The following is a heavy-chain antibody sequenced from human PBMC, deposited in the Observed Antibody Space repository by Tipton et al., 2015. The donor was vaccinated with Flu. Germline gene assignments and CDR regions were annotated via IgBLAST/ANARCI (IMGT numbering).Heavy chain of an antibody. V-gene: IGHV4-39*01. CDR3: ARQSKGVLFDY. CDR1: GGSISSSSYY. Sequence: TLSLTCTVSGGSISSSSYYWGWIRQPPGKGLEWIGSIYYSGSTYYNPSLKSRVTISVDTSKNQFSLKLSSVTAADTAVYYCARQSKGVLFDYWGQGTLVTVSS. CDR2: IYYSGST. D-gene: IGHD5/OR15-5a*01. J-gene: IGHJ4*02.